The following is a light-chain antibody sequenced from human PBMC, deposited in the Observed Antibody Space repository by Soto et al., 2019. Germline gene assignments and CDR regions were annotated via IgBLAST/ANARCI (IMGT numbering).Light chain of an antibody. V-gene: IGLV2-14*01. CDR1: RRDVGGYSY. Sequence: SVVAQPAPVSGSPGQSIALSRTGKRRDVGGYSYVSWYQQQPGKAPKLVISDVSNRPSGVSDRFSGSKSGNTASLTISGLQTEDEADYYCASYTTSSTYVFGTGTKVTVL. CDR2: DVS. CDR3: ASYTTSSTYV. J-gene: IGLJ1*01.